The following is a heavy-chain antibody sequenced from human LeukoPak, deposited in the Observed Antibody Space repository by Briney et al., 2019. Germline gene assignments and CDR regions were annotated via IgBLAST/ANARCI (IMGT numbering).Heavy chain of an antibody. D-gene: IGHD6-19*01. CDR1: GFTFSDAW. CDR3: TTQYSSAWGWSLDL. CDR2: VKSKADAGTT. Sequence: GGSLRLSCAASGFTFSDAWMTWVRQAPGKGLEWGGRVKSKADAGTTDYGAPVKGRFTISRDDSKNTLYLEMNSLKTEDTAVYYCTTQYSSAWGWSLDLWGRGTLVTVSS. J-gene: IGHJ2*01. V-gene: IGHV3-15*01.